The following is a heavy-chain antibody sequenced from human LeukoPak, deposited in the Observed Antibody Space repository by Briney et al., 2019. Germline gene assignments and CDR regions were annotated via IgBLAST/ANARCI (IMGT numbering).Heavy chain of an antibody. CDR1: GHTFTTYY. CDR3: ASDGRRNIVATAY. CDR2: INPSGGST. Sequence: GASVKVSCKASGHTFTTYYVHLVRQAPGQGLEWMGIINPSGGSTSYAQKFQGRVTMTRDTSTSTVYMELSSLRSEDTAVYYCASDGRRNIVATAYWGQGTLVTVSS. D-gene: IGHD5-12*01. V-gene: IGHV1-46*01. J-gene: IGHJ4*02.